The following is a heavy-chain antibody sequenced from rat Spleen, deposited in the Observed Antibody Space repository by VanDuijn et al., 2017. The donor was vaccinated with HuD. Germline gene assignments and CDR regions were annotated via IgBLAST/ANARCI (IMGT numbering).Heavy chain of an antibody. CDR1: GFSLTSYH. J-gene: IGHJ2*01. V-gene: IGHV2-32*01. D-gene: IGHD1-12*01. Sequence: QVQLKESGPGLVQPSQTLSLTCTVAGFSLTSYHVHWVRQPPGKGLEWMGVMWRDGDTSSNPALKSRLSITRDTSKSQVFLRMNSLQTEDTATYYCVRANRESYAHFDYWGQGFVVTVSS. CDR3: VRANRESYAHFDY. CDR2: MWRDGDT.